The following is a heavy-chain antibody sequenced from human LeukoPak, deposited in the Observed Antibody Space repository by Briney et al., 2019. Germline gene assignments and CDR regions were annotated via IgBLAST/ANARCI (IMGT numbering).Heavy chain of an antibody. J-gene: IGHJ3*02. D-gene: IGHD1-14*01. CDR1: GYTFTGYY. V-gene: IGHV1-2*02. CDR2: INPNSGGT. Sequence: ASVKVSCKASGYTFTGYYMHWVRQAPGQGLEWMGWINPNSGGTNYEQKFQGRVTMTRDTSISTAYMELSRLKSDDTAVYFCARGGLGNHKFFDIWGQGTMVTVSS. CDR3: ARGGLGNHKFFDI.